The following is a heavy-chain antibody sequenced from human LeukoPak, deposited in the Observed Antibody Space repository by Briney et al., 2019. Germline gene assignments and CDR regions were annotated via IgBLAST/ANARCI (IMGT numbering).Heavy chain of an antibody. J-gene: IGHJ4*02. CDR2: ISYDGSNK. CDR1: GFTFSSYA. D-gene: IGHD5-18*01. CDR3: ARGYSYGYVLDY. V-gene: IGHV3-30*04. Sequence: GRSLRLSCAASGFTFSSYAMHWVRQAPGKGLEWVAVISYDGSNKYYADSVKGRFTISRDNSKNTLYLQMNSLRAEDTAVYYCARGYSYGYVLDYWGQGTPVTVSS.